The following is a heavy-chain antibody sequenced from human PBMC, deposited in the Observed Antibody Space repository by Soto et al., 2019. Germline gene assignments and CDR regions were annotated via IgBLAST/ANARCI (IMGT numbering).Heavy chain of an antibody. Sequence: QVHLVESGGGVVQPGRPLRLSCAASGLSFGDDAMHWVRQAPGKGLEWVAVITYDGSTKNYADSVRGRFTISRDNSKSTLYLQMNSLRAEDTAVYYCAKDGARFLEWFPNWFDPWGQGTLVTVSS. CDR3: AKDGARFLEWFPNWFDP. J-gene: IGHJ5*02. V-gene: IGHV3-30-3*01. D-gene: IGHD3-3*01. CDR1: GLSFGDDA. CDR2: ITYDGSTK.